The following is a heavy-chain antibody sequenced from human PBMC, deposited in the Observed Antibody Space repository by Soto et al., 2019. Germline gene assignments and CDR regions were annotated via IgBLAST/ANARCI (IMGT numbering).Heavy chain of an antibody. D-gene: IGHD6-19*01. CDR3: ARYLAGRSSGWYRQEI. Sequence: QVQLQESGPGLVKPSGTLSLTCAVSGGSISSSNWWSWVRQPPGKGLEWIGEIYHSASTNYNPSLRSGATISVDKSKNHFSLNLSSVTAADTAVYYCARYLAGRSSGWYRQEIWGQGTMVTVSS. J-gene: IGHJ3*02. CDR2: IYHSAST. CDR1: GGSISSSNW. V-gene: IGHV4-4*02.